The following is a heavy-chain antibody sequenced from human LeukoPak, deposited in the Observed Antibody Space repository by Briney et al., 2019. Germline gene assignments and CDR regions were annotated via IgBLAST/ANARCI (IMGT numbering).Heavy chain of an antibody. D-gene: IGHD6-13*01. CDR2: IKQDGREK. Sequence: AGGSLGLSCAASGFTFRSFWMSWIRQAPGKGLEWVANIKQDGREKYYVDSAKGRFTISRDNAKNSLYLQMSSLRAEDTAAYYCARHSSSWEFDQWGQGTLVIVSS. V-gene: IGHV3-7*04. J-gene: IGHJ4*02. CDR1: GFTFRSFW. CDR3: ARHSSSWEFDQ.